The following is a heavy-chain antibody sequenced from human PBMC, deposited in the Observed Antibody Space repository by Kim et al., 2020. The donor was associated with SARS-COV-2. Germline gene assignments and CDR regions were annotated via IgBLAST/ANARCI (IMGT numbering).Heavy chain of an antibody. J-gene: IGHJ3*02. Sequence: NYHPSLKRRVTTAVDTSKTQFSRKLTSGTAADTAVYYCARAREGGDAFDIWGQGTMVTVSS. D-gene: IGHD3-16*01. V-gene: IGHV4-59*01. CDR3: ARAREGGDAFDI.